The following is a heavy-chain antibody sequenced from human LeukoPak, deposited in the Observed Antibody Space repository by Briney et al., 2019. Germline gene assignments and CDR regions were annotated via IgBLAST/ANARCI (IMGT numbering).Heavy chain of an antibody. V-gene: IGHV1-2*02. Sequence: GASVKVSCKASGYTFTDYYMHWVRQAPGQGLEWMGWINPNSGGTNYAQKFQGRVTMTRDTSISTAYMELSRLRSDDTAVYYCARKYSSSWYDAFDIWGQGTMVTVSS. D-gene: IGHD6-13*01. J-gene: IGHJ3*02. CDR3: ARKYSSSWYDAFDI. CDR2: INPNSGGT. CDR1: GYTFTDYY.